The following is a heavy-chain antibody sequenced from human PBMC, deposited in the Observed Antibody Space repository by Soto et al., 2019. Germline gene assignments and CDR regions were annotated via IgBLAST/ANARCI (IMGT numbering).Heavy chain of an antibody. J-gene: IGHJ4*02. Sequence: VRLSCAASGFSFSASYMSWIRQATGTGLEGVSYISSSGSNIYYAGSVKGRFTISRDNAQDALYLQRNSLRAEETVAIDFAILHGSLRATGGQGPLVTVSS. CDR1: GFSFSASY. CDR3: AILHGSLRAT. V-gene: IGHV3-11*01. D-gene: IGHD3-10*01. CDR2: ISSSGSNI.